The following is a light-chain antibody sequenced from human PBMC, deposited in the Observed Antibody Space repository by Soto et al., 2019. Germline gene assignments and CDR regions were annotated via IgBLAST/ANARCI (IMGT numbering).Light chain of an antibody. CDR2: GAS. Sequence: EIVMTQSPATLSVSPGEGATLSCRASQSISTKIAWYQQRPGQAPRLLIFGASTRATGIPARFSGGGSGTEFTLTINTLDSEDSAVYYCQQYNAWHRITFGQGTRLEIK. J-gene: IGKJ5*01. CDR1: QSISTK. V-gene: IGKV3-15*01. CDR3: QQYNAWHRIT.